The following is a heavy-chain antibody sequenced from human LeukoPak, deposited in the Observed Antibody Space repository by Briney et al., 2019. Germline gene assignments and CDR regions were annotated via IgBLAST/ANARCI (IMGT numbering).Heavy chain of an antibody. CDR3: ARSPYGSGSPFDY. Sequence: SETLSLTCTVTGGSTSSYYWSWIRQPAGKGLEWIARMSASGTTNYNPSLKSRVNMSVDTSKNQFSLRLSSVTAADTAVYYCARSPYGSGSPFDYWGQGTLVTVSS. CDR2: MSASGTT. V-gene: IGHV4-4*07. CDR1: GGSTSSYY. D-gene: IGHD3-10*01. J-gene: IGHJ4*02.